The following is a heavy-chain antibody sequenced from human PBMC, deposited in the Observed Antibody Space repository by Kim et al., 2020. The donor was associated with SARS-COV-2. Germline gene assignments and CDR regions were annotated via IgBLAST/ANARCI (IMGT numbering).Heavy chain of an antibody. CDR3: ARGNQLFAPYDY. CDR2: IYYSGST. V-gene: IGHV4-59*01. CDR1: GGSISSYY. Sequence: SETLSLTCTVSGGSISSYYWSWIRQPPGKGLEWIGYIYYSGSTNYNPSLKSRVTISVDTSKNQFSLKLSSVTAADTAVYYCARGNQLFAPYDYWGQGTLVTVSS. D-gene: IGHD2-2*01. J-gene: IGHJ4*02.